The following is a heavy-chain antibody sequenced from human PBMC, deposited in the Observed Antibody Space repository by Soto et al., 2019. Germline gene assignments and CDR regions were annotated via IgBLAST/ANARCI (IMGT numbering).Heavy chain of an antibody. CDR2: INHSGST. J-gene: IGHJ6*02. V-gene: IGHV4-34*01. Sequence: PSETLSLTCAVYGGSFSGYYWSWIRQPPGKGLEWMGEINHSGSTNYNPSLKSRVTISVDTSKNQFSLKLSSVTAADTAVYYCARAHFRGYYGSGSSLYYYYYYGMAVWGQGTTVTVSS. CDR1: GGSFSGYY. CDR3: ARAHFRGYYGSGSSLYYYYYYGMAV. D-gene: IGHD3-10*01.